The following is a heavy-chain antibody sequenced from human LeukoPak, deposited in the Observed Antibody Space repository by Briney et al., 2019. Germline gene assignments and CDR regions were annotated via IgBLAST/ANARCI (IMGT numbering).Heavy chain of an antibody. CDR2: IIPILGIA. V-gene: IGHV1-69*02. Sequence: LVKVSCKASGGTFSSYTISGGRQAPGQGLEWMGRIIPILGIANYAQKFQGRVTITADKSTSTAYMELSSLRSEDTAVYYCARATSITIFGVVPTDWGQGTLVTVFS. CDR3: ARATSITIFGVVPTD. D-gene: IGHD3-3*01. J-gene: IGHJ4*02. CDR1: GGTFSSYT.